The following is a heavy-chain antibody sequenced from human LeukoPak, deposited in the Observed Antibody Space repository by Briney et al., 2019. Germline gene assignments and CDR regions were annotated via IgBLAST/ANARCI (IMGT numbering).Heavy chain of an antibody. Sequence: GGSLRLSCAASGFTFSTYWMAWVRQAPGKGLEWVANIKYNGSEKYYVDSVKGRFTISRDNAKNSLYLQMNSLRAEDMALYYCAKDIGPDYYDSSGSDYWGQGTLVTVSS. J-gene: IGHJ4*02. CDR3: AKDIGPDYYDSSGSDY. CDR2: IKYNGSEK. V-gene: IGHV3-7*03. D-gene: IGHD3-22*01. CDR1: GFTFSTYW.